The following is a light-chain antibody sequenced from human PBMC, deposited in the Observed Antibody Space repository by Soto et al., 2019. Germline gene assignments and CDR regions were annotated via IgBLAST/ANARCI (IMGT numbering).Light chain of an antibody. CDR1: QGIGET. CDR2: DTS. Sequence: EIVMTQSPSTLSVSPGEGATLSCRASQGIGETLAWYQQKPGQTPRLLIYDTSIRAAGVPARFSGSRSGAEFTLTISSLQPEDFAVYYCQHRSSWPITFGQGTRLEIK. J-gene: IGKJ5*01. V-gene: IGKV3-15*01. CDR3: QHRSSWPIT.